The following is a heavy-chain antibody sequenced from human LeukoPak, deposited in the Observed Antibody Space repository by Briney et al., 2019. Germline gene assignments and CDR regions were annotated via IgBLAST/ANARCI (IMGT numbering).Heavy chain of an antibody. J-gene: IGHJ5*02. D-gene: IGHD3-22*01. Sequence: GGSLRLSCAASGFTFSTYEMNWVRQAPGKGLEWVSYISSSGTSIYYTDSVKGRFTISRDNAKNSLYLQMNSLRAEDTAVYFCARARRWGYDNSGVNWFDPWGQGTLVTASS. V-gene: IGHV3-48*03. CDR2: ISSSGTSI. CDR3: ARARRWGYDNSGVNWFDP. CDR1: GFTFSTYE.